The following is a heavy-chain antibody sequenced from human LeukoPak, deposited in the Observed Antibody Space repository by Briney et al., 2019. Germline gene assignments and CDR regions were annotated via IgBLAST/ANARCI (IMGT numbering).Heavy chain of an antibody. D-gene: IGHD6-13*01. V-gene: IGHV3-21*01. CDR1: GFTFSSYS. J-gene: IGHJ4*02. Sequence: GGSLRLSCAASGFTFSSYSMNWVRQAPGKGLEWVSSISSSSSYIYYADSVKGRFTISRDNAKNSLSLQMNSLRAEDTAVYYCARGGSSWFADPFDYWGQGTLVTVSS. CDR3: ARGGSSWFADPFDY. CDR2: ISSSSSYI.